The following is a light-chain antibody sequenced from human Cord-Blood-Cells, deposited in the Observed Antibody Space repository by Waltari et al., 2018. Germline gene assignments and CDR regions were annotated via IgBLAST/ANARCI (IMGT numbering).Light chain of an antibody. CDR1: SSDVGSYHL. V-gene: IGLV2-23*01. J-gene: IGLJ2*01. CDR3: CSYAGSNVV. Sequence: QSALTHPASVSGAPGQSITISCTGTSSDVGSYHLLSWSQQHPGKAPKLMIDEGSKRPSGVSNRFSGSKSGNTASLTISGLQAEDEADYYCCSYAGSNVVFGGGTKLTVL. CDR2: EGS.